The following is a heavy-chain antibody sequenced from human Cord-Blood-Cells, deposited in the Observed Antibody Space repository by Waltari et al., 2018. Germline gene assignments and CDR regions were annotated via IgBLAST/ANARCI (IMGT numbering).Heavy chain of an antibody. J-gene: IGHJ6*02. D-gene: IGHD3-3*01. CDR1: GYSISSGYY. CDR3: MYYDFFYGMDV. Sequence: QVQLQESGPGLVKPSETLSLTCAVSGYSISSGYYWGWIRPPPGKGLEWIGSIYHNGITYYNPSLKSRVTISVDTSKNQFSLKLSSVTAADTAVYYCMYYDFFYGMDVWGQGTTVTVSS. V-gene: IGHV4-38-2*01. CDR2: IYHNGIT.